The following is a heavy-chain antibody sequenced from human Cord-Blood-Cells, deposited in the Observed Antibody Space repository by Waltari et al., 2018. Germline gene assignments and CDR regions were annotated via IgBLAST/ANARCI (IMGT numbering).Heavy chain of an antibody. V-gene: IGHV4-34*01. Sequence: QVQLQQWGAGMLKPSETLSLTCAVYGGSFSGYYWSWHRQPPGKGLEWIGEITHSGSTNYNPSLKSRVTISVDTSKNQFSLKLSSVTAADTAVYYCARFRLRFLEWLLSAFDIWGQGTMVTVSS. D-gene: IGHD3-3*01. J-gene: IGHJ3*02. CDR1: GGSFSGYY. CDR2: ITHSGST. CDR3: ARFRLRFLEWLLSAFDI.